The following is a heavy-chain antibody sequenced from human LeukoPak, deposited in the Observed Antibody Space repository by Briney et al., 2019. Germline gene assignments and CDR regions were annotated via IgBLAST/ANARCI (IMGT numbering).Heavy chain of an antibody. D-gene: IGHD4-17*01. Sequence: GGSLRLSCTASGFTIGSYWMSWARQAPGRGLEWVANIRQDGSEKYYVDSVEGRFTISRDNAKNSLYLQMNSLRAEDTAVYYCARDYGVYFDYWGQGTLVTVSS. V-gene: IGHV3-7*01. CDR3: ARDYGVYFDY. CDR1: GFTIGSYW. CDR2: IRQDGSEK. J-gene: IGHJ4*02.